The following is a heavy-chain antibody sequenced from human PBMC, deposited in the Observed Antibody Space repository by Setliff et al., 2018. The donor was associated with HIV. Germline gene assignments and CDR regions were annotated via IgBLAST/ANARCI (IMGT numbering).Heavy chain of an antibody. J-gene: IGHJ4*02. Sequence: PSETLSLTCTVSGGSISSSSYYRGWIRQPPGKGLEWIGSIYYSGSTYYNPSLKSRVTISVDTSKNQFSLKLNSVTAADTAVYYCGGNGYYSIDYWGQGTLVTVSS. V-gene: IGHV4-39*07. CDR2: IYYSGST. CDR1: GGSISSSSYY. D-gene: IGHD3-22*01. CDR3: GGNGYYSIDY.